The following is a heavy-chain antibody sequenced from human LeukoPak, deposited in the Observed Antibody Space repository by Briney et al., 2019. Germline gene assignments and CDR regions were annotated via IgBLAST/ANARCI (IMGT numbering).Heavy chain of an antibody. J-gene: IGHJ4*02. Sequence: PGGSLRPSCAASGFTFSSYAMSWVRQAPGKGLEWVSAISGSGGSTYYADSVKGRFTISRDNSKNTLYLQMNSLRAEDTAVYYCAKERGSRFLEWYDYWGQGTLVTVSS. CDR2: ISGSGGST. D-gene: IGHD3-3*01. V-gene: IGHV3-23*01. CDR1: GFTFSSYA. CDR3: AKERGSRFLEWYDY.